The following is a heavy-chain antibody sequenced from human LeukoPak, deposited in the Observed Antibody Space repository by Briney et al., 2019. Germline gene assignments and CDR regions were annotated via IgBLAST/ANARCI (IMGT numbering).Heavy chain of an antibody. V-gene: IGHV1-69*13. D-gene: IGHD6-13*01. CDR1: GGTFSSYA. Sequence: SVKVSCKASGGTFSSYAISWVRQAPGRGLEWMGGIIPIFGTANYAQKFQGRVTITADESTSTAYMELSSLRSEDTAVYYCARSPLVLFSDAFDIWGQGTMVTVSS. J-gene: IGHJ3*02. CDR2: IIPIFGTA. CDR3: ARSPLVLFSDAFDI.